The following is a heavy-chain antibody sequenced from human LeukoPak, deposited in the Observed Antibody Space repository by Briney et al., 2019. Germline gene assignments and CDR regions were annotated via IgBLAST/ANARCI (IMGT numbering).Heavy chain of an antibody. D-gene: IGHD1-26*01. CDR1: GYTLTSYG. J-gene: IGHJ4*02. CDR2: ISAYNGNT. V-gene: IGHV1-18*01. Sequence: EASVKVSCKASGYTLTSYGISWVRQAPGQGLEWMGWISAYNGNTNYAQKLQGRVTMTTDTSTSTAYMELRSLRSDDTAVYYCATWGSGSYDYYFDYWGQGTLVTVSS. CDR3: ATWGSGSYDYYFDY.